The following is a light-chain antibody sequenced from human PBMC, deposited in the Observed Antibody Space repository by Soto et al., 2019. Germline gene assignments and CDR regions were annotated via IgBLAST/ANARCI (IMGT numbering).Light chain of an antibody. CDR3: QQYYSSPQT. CDR1: HSLLYSADNKTY. Sequence: DIVMTQSPESLAVSLGQRATIKCESSHSLLYSADNKTYLAWYQQKPGLPPQLLIYWAFTRESGVPGRFSGGGSEADFTLTISSLQPEDVATYYCQQYYSSPQTFGGGTKVEIK. V-gene: IGKV4-1*01. J-gene: IGKJ4*01. CDR2: WAF.